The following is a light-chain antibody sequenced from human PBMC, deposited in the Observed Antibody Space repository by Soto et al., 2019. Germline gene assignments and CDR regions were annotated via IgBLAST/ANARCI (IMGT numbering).Light chain of an antibody. CDR3: QQRSTRT. CDR1: QSVSSY. CDR2: DAS. Sequence: EIVLTQSPAPLSLSPGERATLSCRASQSVSSYLAWYQQKPGHAPRLLIYDASNRATGIPARFSGSGSGTDFTLTISSLEPEDFAVYYCQQRSTRTFGQGAKVDIK. J-gene: IGKJ1*01. V-gene: IGKV3-11*01.